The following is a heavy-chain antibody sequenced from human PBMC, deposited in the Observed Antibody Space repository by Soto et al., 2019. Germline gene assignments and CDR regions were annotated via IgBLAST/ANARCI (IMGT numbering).Heavy chain of an antibody. CDR2: ISGGGDAT. J-gene: IGHJ2*01. Sequence: EVQLLESGGGLVQPGGSLRLSCAASGFTFISYAMNWVRQAPGKGLQWVSAISGGGDATFYADSVKGRFTISRDNSRNTVPLQMNSLGADDTAVYYCARKVPGSTTRPDYWYFDIWGRGTLVTVSS. D-gene: IGHD3-10*01. CDR1: GFTFISYA. V-gene: IGHV3-23*01. CDR3: ARKVPGSTTRPDYWYFDI.